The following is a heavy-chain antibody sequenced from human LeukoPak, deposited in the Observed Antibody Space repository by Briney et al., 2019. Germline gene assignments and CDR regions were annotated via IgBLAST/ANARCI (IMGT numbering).Heavy chain of an antibody. J-gene: IGHJ4*02. CDR2: IYYSGST. CDR1: GGSISGSSYY. V-gene: IGHV4-39*07. D-gene: IGHD5-12*01. CDR3: ARAIVATIYFDY. Sequence: SETLSLTCTVSGGSISGSSYYWGWIRQPPGKGLEWIGSIYYSGSTYYNPSLKSRVTISVDTSKNQFSLKLSSVTAADTAVYYCARAIVATIYFDYWGQGTLVTVSS.